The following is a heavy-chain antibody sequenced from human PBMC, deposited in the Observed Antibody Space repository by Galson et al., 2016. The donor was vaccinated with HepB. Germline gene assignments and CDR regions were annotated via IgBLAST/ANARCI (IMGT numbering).Heavy chain of an antibody. CDR1: GYTFITYA. CDR2: INTNTGNP. J-gene: IGHJ4*02. D-gene: IGHD6-13*01. V-gene: IGHV7-4-1*02. CDR3: ARDWGGGWDSSSFDY. Sequence: SVKVSCKASGYTFITYAMNWVRQAPGQGLEWMGWINTNTGNPTYAQGFTGRFVFSLDTSVSTAYLQISSLRAEDTAVYYCARDWGGGWDSSSFDYWGQGTLVTVSS.